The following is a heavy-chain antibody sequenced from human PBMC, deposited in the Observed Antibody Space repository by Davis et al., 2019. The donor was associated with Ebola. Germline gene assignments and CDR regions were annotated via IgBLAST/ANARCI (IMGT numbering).Heavy chain of an antibody. V-gene: IGHV3-9*01. D-gene: IGHD4-11*01. J-gene: IGHJ3*02. CDR2: ISWNSGSM. CDR1: GFTFGDYA. CDR3: ARSEVGTVTTGDAFDI. Sequence: PGGSLRLSCAASGFTFGDYAMHWVRQAPGKGLEWVSGISWNSGSMGYADSVKGRFTISRDNSKNTLYLQMNSLRAEDTAVYYCARSEVGTVTTGDAFDIWGQGTMVTVSS.